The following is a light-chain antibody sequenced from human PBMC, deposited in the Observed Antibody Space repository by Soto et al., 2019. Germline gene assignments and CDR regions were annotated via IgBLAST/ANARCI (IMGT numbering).Light chain of an antibody. CDR1: QVMSSW. CDR3: QQASSFPFT. J-gene: IGKJ4*01. CDR2: AAT. Sequence: DIQMTQSPSSLAASVGDRVTITCRASQVMSSWLVWYQQKPGHAPKLLIYAATNLQSGVPSRFSGSASGTEFTLTISNVQPEDFATYYCQQASSFPFTFGGGTEVQIE. V-gene: IGKV1-12*01.